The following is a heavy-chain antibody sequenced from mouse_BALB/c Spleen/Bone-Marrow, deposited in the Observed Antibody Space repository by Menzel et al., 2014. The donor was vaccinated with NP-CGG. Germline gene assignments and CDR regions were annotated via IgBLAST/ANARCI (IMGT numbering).Heavy chain of an antibody. CDR2: IWSGGTT. CDR1: GFSLTSYG. Sequence: QVQLQQSGLRLVQPSQSLSITCTVSGFSLTSYGVHWVRQSPGKGLEWLGVIWSGGTTDYNAPFISRLSISKDNSKSQVFFKMNSLQANDTAIYYCARNPIRRNAMDYWGQGTSVTVSS. CDR3: ARNPIRRNAMDY. D-gene: IGHD2-12*01. V-gene: IGHV2-2*02. J-gene: IGHJ4*01.